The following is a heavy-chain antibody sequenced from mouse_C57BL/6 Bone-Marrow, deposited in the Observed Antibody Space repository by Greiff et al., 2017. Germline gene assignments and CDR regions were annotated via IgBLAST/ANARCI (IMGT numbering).Heavy chain of an antibody. J-gene: IGHJ3*01. V-gene: IGHV1-19*01. CDR2: INPYNGGT. D-gene: IGHD2-4*01. CDR3: ARGRLERAWFAY. Sequence: VQLKQSGPVLVKPGASVKMSCKASGYTFTDYYMNWVKQSHGKSLEWIGVINPYNGGTSYNQKFKGKATLTVDKSSSTAYMELNSLTSEDSAVYYCARGRLERAWFAYWGQGTLVTVSA. CDR1: GYTFTDYY.